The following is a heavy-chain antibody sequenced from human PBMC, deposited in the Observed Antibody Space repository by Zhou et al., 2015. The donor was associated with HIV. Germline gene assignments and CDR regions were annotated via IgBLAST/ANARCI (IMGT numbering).Heavy chain of an antibody. D-gene: IGHD5-18*01. CDR2: ISPYNGNS. CDR3: ARAAMTGYFDS. CDR1: GYTFGSYG. J-gene: IGHJ4*02. V-gene: IGHV1-18*01. Sequence: QVQLVQSGAEVKKPGASVRLSCKASGYTFGSYGIKWVRQAPGQGLERMGWISPYNGNSNYEQKFQGRVTMTTDTSTSTAYMELRSLRSDDTAVYYCARAAMTGYFDSVGPREPWSPSPQ.